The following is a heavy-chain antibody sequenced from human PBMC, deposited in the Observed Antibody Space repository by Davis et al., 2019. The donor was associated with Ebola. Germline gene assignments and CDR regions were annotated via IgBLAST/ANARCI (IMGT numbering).Heavy chain of an antibody. D-gene: IGHD3-3*01. J-gene: IGHJ4*02. V-gene: IGHV3-7*01. CDR1: GFTFSSHW. Sequence: GGSLRPSCAASGFTFSSHWMSWVRQAPGKGLEWVANIKQDGSEKYYVDSVKGRFTISRDNAKNSLYLQMNSLRAEDTAVYYCARDGSRYYDFWSGYYFYWSQGTLVTVSS. CDR3: ARDGSRYYDFWSGYYFY. CDR2: IKQDGSEK.